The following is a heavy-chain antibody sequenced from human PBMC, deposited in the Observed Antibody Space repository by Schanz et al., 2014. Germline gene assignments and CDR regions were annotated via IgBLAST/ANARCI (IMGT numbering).Heavy chain of an antibody. D-gene: IGHD4-17*01. V-gene: IGHV4-30-2*01. Sequence: QLQLQESGSGLVKPSQTLSLTCGVSGGSISSGGSSWNWIRLPPGKGLEWIGYIYHSGSTYYNPSLKSRGTISVDRSKNQFSLILTSVTAADTAVYYCARRIWDGDYYYFDYWGQGTLVTVSS. CDR2: IYHSGST. J-gene: IGHJ4*02. CDR3: ARRIWDGDYYYFDY. CDR1: GGSISSGGSS.